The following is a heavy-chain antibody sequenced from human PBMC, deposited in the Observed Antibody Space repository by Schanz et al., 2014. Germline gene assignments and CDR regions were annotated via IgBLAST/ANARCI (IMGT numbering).Heavy chain of an antibody. Sequence: QVQLLQFGGGAVQPGRSLRLSCAASGFTFSSYAMHWVRQAPGKGLEWVALISNDGSIKYYADSVEGRFTISRDNSRSALYLQMNSLRTEDTAVYYCASPSGYSDYGTYFDFWGQGTLVTVSS. D-gene: IGHD5-12*01. J-gene: IGHJ4*02. CDR2: ISNDGSIK. CDR3: ASPSGYSDYGTYFDF. V-gene: IGHV3-30-3*01. CDR1: GFTFSSYA.